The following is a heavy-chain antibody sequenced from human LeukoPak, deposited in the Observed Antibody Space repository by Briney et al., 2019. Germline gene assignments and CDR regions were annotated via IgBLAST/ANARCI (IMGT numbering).Heavy chain of an antibody. CDR2: IYTSGST. J-gene: IGHJ4*02. D-gene: IGHD3-22*01. Sequence: SETLSLTCTVSGGSISSYYWSWIRQPAGKGLEWIGRIYTSGSTNYNPSLKSRVTMSVDTSKNQFSLKLSSVTAADTAVYYCARDGNYYDSSGYPAYWGQGTLVTVSS. CDR3: ARDGNYYDSSGYPAY. V-gene: IGHV4-4*07. CDR1: GGSISSYY.